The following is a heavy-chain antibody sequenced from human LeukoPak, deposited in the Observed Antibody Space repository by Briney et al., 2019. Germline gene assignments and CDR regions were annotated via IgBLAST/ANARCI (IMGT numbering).Heavy chain of an antibody. J-gene: IGHJ4*02. Sequence: SVKVSCKASGGTFSSYAISWVRQAPGQGLEWMGRIIPIFGTANYAQKFQGRVTITTDESTSTAYMELSSLRSKDTAVYYCARVSEDYYDSSGYYPFDYWGQGTLVTVSS. CDR1: GGTFSSYA. D-gene: IGHD3-22*01. CDR2: IIPIFGTA. V-gene: IGHV1-69*05. CDR3: ARVSEDYYDSSGYYPFDY.